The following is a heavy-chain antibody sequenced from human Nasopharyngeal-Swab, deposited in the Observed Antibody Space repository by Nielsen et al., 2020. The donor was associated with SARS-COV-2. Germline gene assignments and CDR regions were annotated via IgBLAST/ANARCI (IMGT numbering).Heavy chain of an antibody. CDR1: GCSFTSYA. CDR2: INAGNGNT. V-gene: IGHV1-3*01. Sequence: ASVKVSCKASGCSFTSYAMHWVRQDPGQSLDRMGRINAGNGNTKYSQKFQGRVHITRDTSASTDYMELSSLRSEDTAVYYCARDRNVLRYFDWLGWFDPWGQGTLVTVSS. D-gene: IGHD3-9*01. CDR3: ARDRNVLRYFDWLGWFDP. J-gene: IGHJ5*02.